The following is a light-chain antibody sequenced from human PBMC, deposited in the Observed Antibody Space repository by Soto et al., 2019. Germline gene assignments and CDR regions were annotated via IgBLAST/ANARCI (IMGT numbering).Light chain of an antibody. CDR3: QQRSNWLT. CDR2: AAS. Sequence: EIVVTQSPDTLSVSPGEGATLSCRASQSGSSTLAWYQQKPGQAPRLLIYAASNRAAGVPARFSGSGSGTDFTLTISSLEAEDFAVYYCQQRSNWLTFGQGTRLEIK. CDR1: QSGSST. J-gene: IGKJ5*01. V-gene: IGKV3-11*01.